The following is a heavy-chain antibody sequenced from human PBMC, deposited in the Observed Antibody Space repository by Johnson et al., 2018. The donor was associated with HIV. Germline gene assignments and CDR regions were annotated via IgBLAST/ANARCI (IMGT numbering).Heavy chain of an antibody. Sequence: EVQLVESGGGLVQPGGSLRLSCAASGFTFRNYAMSWVRQAPGKGLEWVSAISGSGGSTYYADSVKGRFTISRDDSKSIAYLQMNSLKTEDTAVYYCTSGSGYESDAFDIWGQGTMVTVSS. J-gene: IGHJ3*02. CDR1: GFTFRNYA. CDR3: TSGSGYESDAFDI. V-gene: IGHV3-23*04. CDR2: ISGSGGST. D-gene: IGHD3-22*01.